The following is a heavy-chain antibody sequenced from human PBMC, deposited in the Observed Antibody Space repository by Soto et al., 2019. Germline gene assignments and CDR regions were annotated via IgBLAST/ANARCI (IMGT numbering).Heavy chain of an antibody. V-gene: IGHV1-2*02. D-gene: IGHD6-6*01. J-gene: IGHJ4*02. CDR3: ARSLSTIGARPDY. Sequence: QVHLVQSGAEVVKPGASVTVSCEASGYTFTGYYIHWVRQAPGQGLEYMGWINPNTGGTKYAQRFQGRVTMTRDTSINTTYMVLSWLTSDDTAVYFCARSLSTIGARPDYWGQGTLVTVSP. CDR2: INPNTGGT. CDR1: GYTFTGYY.